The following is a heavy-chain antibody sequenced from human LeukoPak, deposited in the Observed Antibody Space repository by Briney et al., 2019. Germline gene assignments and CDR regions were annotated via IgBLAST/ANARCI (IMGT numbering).Heavy chain of an antibody. CDR1: GGSISSYY. V-gene: IGHV4-59*08. CDR3: ARQAMPTSYYYYGMAV. CDR2: IYDSGST. Sequence: PSETLSLTCTVSGGSISSYYWSWIRQPPGKGLEWIGYIYDSGSTNYKPSLKSRVTISVDTSKNQFSLTLSSVTAAATAVYYCARQAMPTSYYYYGMAVWGQGTTVTVSS. J-gene: IGHJ6*02. D-gene: IGHD2-2*01.